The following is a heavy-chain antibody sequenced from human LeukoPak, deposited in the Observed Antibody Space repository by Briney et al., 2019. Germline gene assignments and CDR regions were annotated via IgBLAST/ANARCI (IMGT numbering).Heavy chain of an antibody. CDR1: GFTFSSYA. CDR2: ISYDGSNK. V-gene: IGHV3-30-3*01. Sequence: GGSLRLSCAASGFTFSSYAMHWVRQAPGKGLKWVAVISYDGSNKYYADSVKGRFTISRDNSKNTLYLQMNSLRAEDTAVYYCARAFRIVVGWFDPWGQGTLVTVSS. J-gene: IGHJ5*02. CDR3: ARAFRIVVGWFDP. D-gene: IGHD2-21*01.